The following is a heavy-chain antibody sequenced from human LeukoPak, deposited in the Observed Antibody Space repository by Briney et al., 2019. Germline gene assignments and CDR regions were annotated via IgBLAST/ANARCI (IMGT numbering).Heavy chain of an antibody. CDR1: GFTFSNAC. CDR3: TTGTWIQLWLADY. CDR2: IKGKTDGGTT. J-gene: IGHJ4*02. V-gene: IGHV3-15*01. Sequence: PGGSLRLSCAASGFTFSNACMSWVRQAPGKGLEWVGHIKGKTDGGTTDYAAPVQGRFTISRDDSKNTLFLQMNSLKTKDTAVYYCTTGTWIQLWLADYWGQGTLVTVSS. D-gene: IGHD5-18*01.